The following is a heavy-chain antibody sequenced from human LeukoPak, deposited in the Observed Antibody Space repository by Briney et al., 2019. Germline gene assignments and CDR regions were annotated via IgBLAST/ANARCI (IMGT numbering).Heavy chain of an antibody. CDR2: INHSGST. CDR1: GGSFSGYY. CDR3: ARAYRQWLVYYYYMDV. V-gene: IGHV4-34*01. J-gene: IGHJ6*03. Sequence: PSETLSLTCAVYGGSFSGYYWSWIRQPPGKGLEWIGEINHSGSTNYNPSLKSRVTISVDTSKNQFSLKLSSVTAADTAVYYCARAYRQWLVYYYYMDVWGKGTTVTVSS. D-gene: IGHD6-19*01.